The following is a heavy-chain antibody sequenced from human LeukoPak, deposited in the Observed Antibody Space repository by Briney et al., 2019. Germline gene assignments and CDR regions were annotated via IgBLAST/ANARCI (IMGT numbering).Heavy chain of an antibody. Sequence: SETLSLTCTVSGGSISSYYWSWIRQPPGKGLEWIGYIYYSGSTNYNPSLKSRVTISVDTSKNQFSLKLSSVTAADTAVYYCARGRPIVVVVAAQYYFDYWGQGTLVTVSS. J-gene: IGHJ4*02. V-gene: IGHV4-59*12. CDR2: IYYSGST. CDR3: ARGRPIVVVVAAQYYFDY. D-gene: IGHD2-15*01. CDR1: GGSISSYY.